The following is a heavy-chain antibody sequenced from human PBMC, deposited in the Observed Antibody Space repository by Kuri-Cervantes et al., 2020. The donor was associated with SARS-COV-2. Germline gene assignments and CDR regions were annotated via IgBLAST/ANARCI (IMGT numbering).Heavy chain of an antibody. Sequence: ESLKISCTVSGGSISSYYWSWIRQPAGKGLEWIGRIYTSGSTNYNPSLKSRATMSVDTSKNQFSLKLSSVTAADTAVYYCARDIPSFNWNYHPPYYYYYMDVWGKGTTVTVSS. CDR1: GGSISSYY. J-gene: IGHJ6*03. CDR3: ARDIPSFNWNYHPPYYYYYMDV. CDR2: IYTSGST. V-gene: IGHV4-4*07. D-gene: IGHD1-7*01.